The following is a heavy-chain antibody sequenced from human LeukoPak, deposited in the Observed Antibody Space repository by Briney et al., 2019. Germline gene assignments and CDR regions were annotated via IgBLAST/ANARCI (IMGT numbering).Heavy chain of an antibody. D-gene: IGHD2-21*02. J-gene: IGHJ6*02. CDR3: ARNAYCGGDCYLDGMDV. CDR1: GFTFSSYA. V-gene: IGHV3-23*01. CDR2: ISGSGGST. Sequence: GGSLRLSCAASGFTFSSYAMSWVRQAPGKGLEWVSAISGSGGSTYYADSVKGRFTISRDNAKNSLYLQMNSLRAEDTAVYYCARNAYCGGDCYLDGMDVWGQGTTVTVSS.